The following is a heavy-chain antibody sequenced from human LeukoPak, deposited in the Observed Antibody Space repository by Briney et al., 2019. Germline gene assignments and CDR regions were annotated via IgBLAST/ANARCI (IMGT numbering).Heavy chain of an antibody. CDR1: GGSISSSSYY. CDR2: IYYSGST. V-gene: IGHV4-39*07. D-gene: IGHD3-10*01. Sequence: SETLSLTCTVSGGSISSSSYYWGWIRQPPGKGLEWIGSIYYSGSTYYNPSLKSRVTISVDASKNQFSLKLSSVTAADTAVYYCARDSWDVMGGSGSLGLDYWGQGTLVTVSS. CDR3: ARDSWDVMGGSGSLGLDY. J-gene: IGHJ4*02.